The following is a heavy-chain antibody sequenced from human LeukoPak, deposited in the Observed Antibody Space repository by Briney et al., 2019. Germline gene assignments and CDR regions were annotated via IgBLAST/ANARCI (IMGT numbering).Heavy chain of an antibody. J-gene: IGHJ4*02. CDR1: GFTFSSYS. Sequence: AGSLRLSCAASGFTFSSYSMDWVRQAPGKGLEWVSSIISSSSYIYYADSVKGRFTISRDNATNSLYLQMNSLRAEDTAVYYCARAFSGYCSGGSCYDGYYFDYWGQGTLVTVSS. CDR2: IISSSSYI. CDR3: ARAFSGYCSGGSCYDGYYFDY. V-gene: IGHV3-21*01. D-gene: IGHD2-15*01.